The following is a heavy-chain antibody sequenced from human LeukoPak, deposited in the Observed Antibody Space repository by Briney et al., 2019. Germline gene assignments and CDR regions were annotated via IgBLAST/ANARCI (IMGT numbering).Heavy chain of an antibody. V-gene: IGHV1-69*13. CDR2: IIPIFSSA. CDR3: ARDRDDSSGKFDY. CDR1: GGTFSSYA. J-gene: IGHJ4*02. Sequence: ASVKVSCKASGGTFSSYAISWVRQPPEQGVEGMGGIIPIFSSANYAQKFQGRVTITADESTSTAYMELSSLRSEDTAVYYCARDRDDSSGKFDYWGQGTLVTVSS. D-gene: IGHD6-19*01.